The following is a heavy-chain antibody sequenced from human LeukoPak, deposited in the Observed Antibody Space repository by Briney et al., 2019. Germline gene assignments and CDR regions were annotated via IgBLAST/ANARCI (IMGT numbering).Heavy chain of an antibody. D-gene: IGHD2-2*01. CDR2: IRYDGSNK. V-gene: IGHV3-30*02. CDR3: AKCSSTSCYYYYYYMDV. CDR1: GFTFSSYG. J-gene: IGHJ6*03. Sequence: PGGSLGLSCAASGFTFSSYGMHWVRQGPGKGLEWVAFIRYDGSNKYYADSVKGRFTISRDNSKNTLYLQMNSLGAEDTAVYYCAKCSSTSCYYYYYYMDVWGKGTTVTISS.